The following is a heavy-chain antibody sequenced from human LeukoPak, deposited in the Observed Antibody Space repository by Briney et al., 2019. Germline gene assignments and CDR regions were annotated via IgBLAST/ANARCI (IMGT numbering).Heavy chain of an antibody. CDR3: ARTAGDLDY. Sequence: ASVKVSCKASGYTFTNYDINWVRQATAQGLEWMGWMNPKSGNTGFAQTFQGRVSMTRSSSIGTAYMELSSLTFEDTAVYYCARTAGDLDYWGQGTLVTVSS. CDR1: GYTFTNYD. D-gene: IGHD3-10*01. J-gene: IGHJ4*02. CDR2: MNPKSGNT. V-gene: IGHV1-8*01.